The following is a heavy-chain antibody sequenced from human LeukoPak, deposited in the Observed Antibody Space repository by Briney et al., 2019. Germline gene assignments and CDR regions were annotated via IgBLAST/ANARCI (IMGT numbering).Heavy chain of an antibody. CDR2: ISSDGT. V-gene: IGHV3-74*01. CDR3: ARIYSGYDSHFDY. Sequence: GGSLRLSCAASGFSFGGYWMHWVRQAPGKGLVWVSRISSDGTNYADSVKGRFTISRDIAKNTLYLQMNSLRAEDTAVYYCARIYSGYDSHFDYWGQGTLVTVSS. J-gene: IGHJ4*02. CDR1: GFSFGGYW. D-gene: IGHD5-12*01.